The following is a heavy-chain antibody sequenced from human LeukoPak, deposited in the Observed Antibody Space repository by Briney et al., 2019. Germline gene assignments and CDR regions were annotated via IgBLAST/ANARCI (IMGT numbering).Heavy chain of an antibody. CDR1: GYTFTRYY. V-gene: IGHV1-46*01. J-gene: IGHJ3*02. D-gene: IGHD4-23*01. CDR3: ARARSVVTPFYAFDI. CDR2: INPSGGSP. Sequence: ASVKVSCKASGYTFTRYYMHWVRQAPGQGLEWMGIINPSGGSPSYAQNFQGSVTMTRNTSTSTVYMELSSLRSEDTAVYYCARARSVVTPFYAFDIWGQGTMVTVSS.